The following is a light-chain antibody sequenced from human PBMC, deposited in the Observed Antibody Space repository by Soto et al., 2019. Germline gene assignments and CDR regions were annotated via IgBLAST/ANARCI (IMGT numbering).Light chain of an antibody. J-gene: IGKJ4*01. CDR3: QQCDTWPLT. V-gene: IGKV1-5*03. CDR1: QNINNW. Sequence: DIQMTQSPSTLSASVGDRVTITCRASQNINNWLAWYQQKPGKAPKLLIYKASSLQSGVPSRFSGSASGTEFTLTISSLQPDDFATYYCQQCDTWPLTFGGGTKVEIK. CDR2: KAS.